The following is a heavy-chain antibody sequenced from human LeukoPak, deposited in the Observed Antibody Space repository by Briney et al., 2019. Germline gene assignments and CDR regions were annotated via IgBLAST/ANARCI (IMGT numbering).Heavy chain of an antibody. CDR1: GDTFTNYY. V-gene: IGHV1-2*02. D-gene: IGHD3-3*01. CDR2: INPNSGGT. Sequence: GASVKVSCKASGDTFTNYYMHWVRQAPGQGLEWMGWINPNSGGTNYAQKFQGRVTMTRDTSISTAYMELSRLRSDDTAVYYCARDRGYTIFGVASNYFDYWGQGTLVTVSS. J-gene: IGHJ4*02. CDR3: ARDRGYTIFGVASNYFDY.